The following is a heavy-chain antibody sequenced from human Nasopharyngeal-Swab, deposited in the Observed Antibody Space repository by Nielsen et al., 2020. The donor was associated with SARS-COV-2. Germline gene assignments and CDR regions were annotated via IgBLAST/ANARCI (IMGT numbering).Heavy chain of an antibody. J-gene: IGHJ4*02. CDR2: ISGSGGST. CDR3: AKRTMVRGLDY. V-gene: IGHV3-23*01. D-gene: IGHD3-10*01. Sequence: PGKGLEWVSAISGSGGSTYYADSVKGRFTISRDNSKNTLYLQMNSLRAEDTAVYYCAKRTMVRGLDYWGQGTLVTVSS.